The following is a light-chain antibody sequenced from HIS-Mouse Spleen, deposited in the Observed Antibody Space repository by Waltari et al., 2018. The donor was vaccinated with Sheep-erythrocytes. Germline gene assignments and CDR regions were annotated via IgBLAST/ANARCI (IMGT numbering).Light chain of an antibody. V-gene: IGLV2-23*01. CDR1: SSDVGSYNL. Sequence: QSALTQPASVSGSPGQSITISCTGTSSDVGSYNLVSWYQQHPGKAPKLMIYEGSKRSSGVSIRLSGSKYGNTASLTISGLQAEDEADYYCCSYAGSSTPWVFGGGTKLTVL. CDR3: CSYAGSSTPWV. J-gene: IGLJ3*02. CDR2: EGS.